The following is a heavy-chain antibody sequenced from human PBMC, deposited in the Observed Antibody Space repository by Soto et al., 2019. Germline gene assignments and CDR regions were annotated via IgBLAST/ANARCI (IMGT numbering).Heavy chain of an antibody. J-gene: IGHJ4*02. D-gene: IGHD2-21*02. V-gene: IGHV3-30*03. CDR1: GFSFSTYG. Sequence: GSLRLSCAASGFSFSTYGMHWVRQAPGKGLEWVAFISNDGSNKYYADSVKGRVTISRDNSKNTLYLQMNSLRAEDTAVYYCARGFVVVTAFDYWGQGTLVTVSS. CDR2: ISNDGSNK. CDR3: ARGFVVVTAFDY.